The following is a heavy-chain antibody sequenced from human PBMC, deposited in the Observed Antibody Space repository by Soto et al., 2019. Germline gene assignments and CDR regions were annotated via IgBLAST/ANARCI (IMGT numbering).Heavy chain of an antibody. CDR3: AGMPYTSGLRFDP. D-gene: IGHD6-19*01. CDR1: GDSYSISTYP. J-gene: IGHJ5*02. V-gene: IGHV4-30-2*01. CDR2: IYQSGVT. Sequence: PSETLSLTCNMSGDSYSISTYPWSWIRQPPGKALQWIGFIYQSGVTSYNPSLASRVSISLDRSNNQCSLKLKSVTAADTAVYFCAGMPYTSGLRFDPWGPGTLVTGAS.